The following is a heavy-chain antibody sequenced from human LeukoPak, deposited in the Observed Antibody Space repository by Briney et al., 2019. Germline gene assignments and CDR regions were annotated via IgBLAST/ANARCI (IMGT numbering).Heavy chain of an antibody. CDR1: DYIFSSYW. D-gene: IGHD1-26*01. CDR3: ARRSGSFQGDYNFDY. V-gene: IGHV5-51*01. J-gene: IGHJ4*02. CDR2: IYPGDSDT. Sequence: GESLKTSCTGSDYIFSSYWSAWVRQMPGKGLEWMGIIYPGDSDTRYSPSFQRQVTISADKSISTAYLQWSSLKASDTAMYYCARRSGSFQGDYNFDYWGQGTLVTVPS.